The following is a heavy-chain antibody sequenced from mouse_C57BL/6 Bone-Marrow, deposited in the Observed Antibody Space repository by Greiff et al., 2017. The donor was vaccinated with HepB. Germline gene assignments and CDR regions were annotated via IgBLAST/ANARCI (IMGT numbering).Heavy chain of an antibody. CDR3: TTYSQGEANFDY. Sequence: EVQLQQSGAELVRPGASVKLSCTASGFNFKDYYMHWVKQRPEQGLEWIGRIDPEDGDTEYAPKFQGKATMTADTSSNTAYLQLSSLTSEDTAVYSCTTYSQGEANFDYWGQGTTLTVSS. CDR1: GFNFKDYY. CDR2: IDPEDGDT. V-gene: IGHV14-1*01. D-gene: IGHD2-12*01. J-gene: IGHJ2*01.